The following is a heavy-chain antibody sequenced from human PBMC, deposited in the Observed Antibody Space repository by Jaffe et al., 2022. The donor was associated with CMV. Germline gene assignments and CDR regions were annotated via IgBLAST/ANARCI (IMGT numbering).Heavy chain of an antibody. Sequence: QVQLVESGGGVVQPGRSLRLSCAASGFTFSSYGMHWVRQAPGKGLEWVAVISYDGSNKYYADSVKGRFTISRDNSKNTLYLQMNSLRAEDTAVYYCAKDGLTGPVGGFDDAFDIWGQGTMVTVSS. CDR2: ISYDGSNK. J-gene: IGHJ3*02. D-gene: IGHD3-9*01. CDR1: GFTFSSYG. V-gene: IGHV3-30*18. CDR3: AKDGLTGPVGGFDDAFDI.